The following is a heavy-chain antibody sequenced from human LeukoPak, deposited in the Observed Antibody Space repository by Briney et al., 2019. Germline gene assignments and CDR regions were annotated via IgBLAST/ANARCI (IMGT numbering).Heavy chain of an antibody. CDR2: SGST. CDR3: ASGYCGGACQLGGVDM. CDR1: GGSISDYY. J-gene: IGHJ3*02. V-gene: IGHV4-59*01. Sequence: SETLSLTCTVSGGSISDYYWSWIRQPPGRGLEWIAYSGSTNYNPSLKSRVTISLDTSGNQFSLKLSSVTAADTAVYYCASGYCGGACQLGGVDMWGQGTMVTVSS. D-gene: IGHD2-21*02.